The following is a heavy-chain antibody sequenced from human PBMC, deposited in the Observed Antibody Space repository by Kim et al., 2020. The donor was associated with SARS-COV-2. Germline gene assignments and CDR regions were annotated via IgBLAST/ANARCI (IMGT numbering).Heavy chain of an antibody. V-gene: IGHV3-23*01. CDR3: AKDSGDIYYGSGY. D-gene: IGHD3-10*01. J-gene: IGHJ4*02. Sequence: YADSVQGRFTIARDNSKNTLYLQMNSLRAEDTAVYYCAKDSGDIYYGSGYWGQGTLVTVSS.